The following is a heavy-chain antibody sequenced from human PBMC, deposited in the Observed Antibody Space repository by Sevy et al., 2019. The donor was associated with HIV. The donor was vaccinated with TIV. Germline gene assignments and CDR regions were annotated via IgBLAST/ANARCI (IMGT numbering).Heavy chain of an antibody. V-gene: IGHV3-7*03. Sequence: GGSLRLSCAASGFTFSSYWMSWVRQAPGKGLEWVANIKQDGSEKYYVDSVKGRFTISRDNAKNSLYLQMNNLRAEDTAVYYCARAGGLGYCSGGSCYYYYYGMDVWGQGTTVTVSS. J-gene: IGHJ6*02. CDR1: GFTFSSYW. CDR2: IKQDGSEK. D-gene: IGHD2-15*01. CDR3: ARAGGLGYCSGGSCYYYYYGMDV.